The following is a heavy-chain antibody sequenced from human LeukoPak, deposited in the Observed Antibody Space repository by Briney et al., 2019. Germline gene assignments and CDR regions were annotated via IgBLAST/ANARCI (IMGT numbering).Heavy chain of an antibody. D-gene: IGHD3-3*01. CDR1: GYTCTNCG. CDR3: ARITYDFWSGYYTPDDP. J-gene: IGHJ5*02. Sequence: ASLKVSCKPSGYTCTNCGISWVRQAPRQGLEWMGWISIYNGNTDYAQKLRGRVTMTTDTSTSTAYMELRSLRSDDTAVYYCARITYDFWSGYYTPDDPWGQGTLVTVS. CDR2: ISIYNGNT. V-gene: IGHV1-18*01.